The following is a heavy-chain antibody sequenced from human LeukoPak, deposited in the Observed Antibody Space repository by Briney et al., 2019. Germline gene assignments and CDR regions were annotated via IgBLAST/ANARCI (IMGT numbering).Heavy chain of an antibody. V-gene: IGHV3-48*03. Sequence: PGGSLRLSCAASGFTFSSYEMNWVRQAPGKGLEWVSYISSSGSTIYYADSVKGRFTISRDNAKNSLYLQMNSLRAEDTAVYYCARDSYYDILTGYYNNNGIFDYWGQGTLVTVSS. CDR3: ARDSYYDILTGYYNNNGIFDY. CDR1: GFTFSSYE. D-gene: IGHD3-9*01. CDR2: ISSSGSTI. J-gene: IGHJ4*02.